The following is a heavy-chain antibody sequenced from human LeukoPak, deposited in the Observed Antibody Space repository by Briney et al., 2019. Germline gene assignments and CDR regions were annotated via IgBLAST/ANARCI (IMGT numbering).Heavy chain of an antibody. V-gene: IGHV3-53*01. Sequence: PGGSLRLSCAASGFTVSSNYMSWVRQAPGKGLEWVSVIYSGGSTYYADSVKGRFTISRDNSKNTLYLQMNSLRAEDTAVYYCAKFGRVVTGAFDIWGQGTMVTVSS. CDR2: IYSGGST. J-gene: IGHJ3*02. CDR1: GFTVSSNY. D-gene: IGHD2-21*02. CDR3: AKFGRVVTGAFDI.